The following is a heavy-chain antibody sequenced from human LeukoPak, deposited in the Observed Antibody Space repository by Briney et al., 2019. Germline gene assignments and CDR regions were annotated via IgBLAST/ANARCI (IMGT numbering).Heavy chain of an antibody. CDR3: ARLDKRYCSSTSCRPWDY. CDR2: IDPSDSYT. CDR1: GYSFTSYW. Sequence: GESLKISCKGSGYSFTSYWISWVRQMPGKGLEWMGRIDPSDSYTNYSPSFQGHVTISADKSISTAYLQWSSLKASDTAMYYCARLDKRYCSSTSCRPWDYWGQGTLVTVSS. J-gene: IGHJ4*02. V-gene: IGHV5-10-1*01. D-gene: IGHD2-2*01.